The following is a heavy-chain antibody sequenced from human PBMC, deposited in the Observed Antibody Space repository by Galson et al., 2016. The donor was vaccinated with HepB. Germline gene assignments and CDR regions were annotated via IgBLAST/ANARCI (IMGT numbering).Heavy chain of an antibody. J-gene: IGHJ4*02. CDR3: AKDRRGEYGSGSRIFDY. CDR1: GFTFTSYD. D-gene: IGHD3-10*01. V-gene: IGHV3-30*18. CDR2: ISYDGSKK. Sequence: SLRLSCAASGFTFTSYDMHWVRQTPDKGLEWVAVISYDGSKKYYADSVKGRFTISRDNSKNTMYLKMKSLRAEDTALYYCAKDRRGEYGSGSRIFDYWGQGTLVTVSS.